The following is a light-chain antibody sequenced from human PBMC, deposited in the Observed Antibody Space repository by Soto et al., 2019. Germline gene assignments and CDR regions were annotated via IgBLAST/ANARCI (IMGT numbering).Light chain of an antibody. V-gene: IGKV1-12*01. CDR1: QSITSW. J-gene: IGKJ5*01. Sequence: DIQMTQSPSSVSASVGDRVTITCRASQSITSWLAWYQQKPGKAPKLLISAAANLQSGVPSRFSGSGSGTDFTLTISSLQPEDFATHYCQQGNSFPISFGQGTRLEIK. CDR3: QQGNSFPIS. CDR2: AAA.